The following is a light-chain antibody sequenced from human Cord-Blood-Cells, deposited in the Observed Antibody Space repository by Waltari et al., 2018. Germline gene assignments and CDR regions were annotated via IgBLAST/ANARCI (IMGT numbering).Light chain of an antibody. Sequence: DIVMTQSPDSLAVSLGERATINCKSSKSVLYSSNNKHYLAWYQQTPGQPPKRLIYWASTRESGVPDRFSGSGSGTDFTLTISSLQAEDVAVYYCQQYYSTPWTFGQGTKVEIK. CDR3: QQYYSTPWT. CDR1: KSVLYSSNNKHY. CDR2: WAS. J-gene: IGKJ1*01. V-gene: IGKV4-1*01.